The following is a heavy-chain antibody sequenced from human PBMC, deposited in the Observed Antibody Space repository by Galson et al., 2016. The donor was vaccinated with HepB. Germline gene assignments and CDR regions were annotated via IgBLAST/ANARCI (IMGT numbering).Heavy chain of an antibody. J-gene: IGHJ4*02. Sequence: SLRLSCAASGFTFKKYGFNWVRLTPGKGLEWLSYIESYSKIIRYTESVRGRFTVSRDNAKNSVYLQLSGLRVEDTAIYYCARDGPNYNYDFWGQGTLLTVSS. CDR3: ARDGPNYNYDF. D-gene: IGHD5-24*01. CDR2: IESYSKII. CDR1: GFTFKKYG. V-gene: IGHV3-48*04.